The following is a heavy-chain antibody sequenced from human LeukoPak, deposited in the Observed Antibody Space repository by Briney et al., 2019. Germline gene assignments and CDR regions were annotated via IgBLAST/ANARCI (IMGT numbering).Heavy chain of an antibody. Sequence: PGGSLRLSCAASGFTFSNYALNWVRQAPGKGLEWVSGISNSGGSTYYADSVKGRFTISRDNSKNTLYLQMNSLRAEDTAVYYCAKASLDYDFWSGYSDYWGQGTLVTVSS. D-gene: IGHD3-3*01. CDR2: ISNSGGST. J-gene: IGHJ4*02. CDR1: GFTFSNYA. CDR3: AKASLDYDFWSGYSDY. V-gene: IGHV3-23*01.